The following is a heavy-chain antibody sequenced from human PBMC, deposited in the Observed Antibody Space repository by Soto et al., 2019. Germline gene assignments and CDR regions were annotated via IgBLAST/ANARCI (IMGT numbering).Heavy chain of an antibody. V-gene: IGHV1-3*05. CDR2: INAGNGNT. CDR1: GYPFIKYS. CDR3: ARARTGGPTEYFEY. Sequence: QVQLVQSGAEEKTPGASVKVSCKASGYPFIKYSIYWMRQAPGQRLEWMGWINAGNGNTKYSQNFQGRVTITWDRSATTAYMELNSLRSEDTAIYYCARARTGGPTEYFEYWGQGTLVTVSS. D-gene: IGHD2-8*02. J-gene: IGHJ1*01.